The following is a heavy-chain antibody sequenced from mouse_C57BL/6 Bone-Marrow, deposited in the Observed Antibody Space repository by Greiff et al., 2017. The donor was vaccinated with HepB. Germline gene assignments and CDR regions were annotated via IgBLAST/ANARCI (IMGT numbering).Heavy chain of an antibody. CDR2: IYPGDGDT. J-gene: IGHJ4*01. CDR1: GYAFSSSW. CDR3: ARSMDY. V-gene: IGHV1-82*01. Sequence: QVQLQQSGPELVKPGASVKISCKASGYAFSSSWMNWVKQRPGKGLEWIGRIYPGDGDTNYNGTFKGKATLTADKSSSTAYMQLSSLTSEDSAVYFCARSMDYWGQGTSVTVSS.